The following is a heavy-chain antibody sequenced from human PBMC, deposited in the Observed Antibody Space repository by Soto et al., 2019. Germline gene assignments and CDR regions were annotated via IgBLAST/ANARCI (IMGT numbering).Heavy chain of an antibody. CDR2: IKSKTDGGTT. Sequence: GGSLRLSCAASGFTFSNAWMSWVRQSPGKGLEWVGRIKSKTDGGTTDYAAPVKGRFTISRDDSKNTLYLQMNSLKTEDTAVYYCTTDWGQLWLPFDYWGQGTLVTVSS. D-gene: IGHD5-18*01. V-gene: IGHV3-15*01. J-gene: IGHJ4*02. CDR1: GFTFSNAW. CDR3: TTDWGQLWLPFDY.